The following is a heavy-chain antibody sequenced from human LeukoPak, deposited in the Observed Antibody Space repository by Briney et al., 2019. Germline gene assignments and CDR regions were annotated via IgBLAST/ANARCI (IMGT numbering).Heavy chain of an antibody. D-gene: IGHD3-22*01. J-gene: IGHJ3*02. Sequence: GGSLRLSCAASGFTFSGSAMHWVRQASGKGLEWVGRIRSKDNSYATAYAASVKGRFTISRDDSKNTAYLQMNSLKTEDTAVYYCTRHSHYDSSGPGAFDIWGQGAMVTVSS. V-gene: IGHV3-73*01. CDR1: GFTFSGSA. CDR3: TRHSHYDSSGPGAFDI. CDR2: IRSKDNSYAT.